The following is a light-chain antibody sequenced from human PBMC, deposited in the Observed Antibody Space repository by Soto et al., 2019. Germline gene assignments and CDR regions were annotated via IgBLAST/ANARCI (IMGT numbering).Light chain of an antibody. CDR3: SSYTSSSPVVV. CDR2: EFS. CDR1: SRDVGGYNY. Sequence: QSVLTQPASVSGSPGQSITISCTGTSRDVGGYNYVSWYQHHPGKAPKLMIYEFSNRPSGVSNRFSGSKSGNTASLTISGLQAEDEADYYCSSYTSSSPVVVFGGGTKLTVL. V-gene: IGLV2-14*01. J-gene: IGLJ2*01.